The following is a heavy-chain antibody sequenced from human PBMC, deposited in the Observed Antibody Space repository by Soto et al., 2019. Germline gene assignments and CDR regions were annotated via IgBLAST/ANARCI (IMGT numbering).Heavy chain of an antibody. V-gene: IGHV1-69*13. Sequence: GASVKVSCKASGGTFSSYAISWVRQAPGQGLEWMGGIIPIFGTANYAQKFQGRVTITADESTSTAYMELSGLRSEDTAVYYCARDLWNIVVSISQDAFDIWGQGTMVTVSS. CDR1: GGTFSSYA. J-gene: IGHJ3*02. D-gene: IGHD2-15*01. CDR3: ARDLWNIVVSISQDAFDI. CDR2: IIPIFGTA.